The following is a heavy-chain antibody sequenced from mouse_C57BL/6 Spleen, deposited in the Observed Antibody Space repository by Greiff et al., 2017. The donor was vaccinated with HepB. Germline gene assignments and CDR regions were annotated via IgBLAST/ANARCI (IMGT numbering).Heavy chain of an antibody. J-gene: IGHJ1*03. CDR3: ARTWVRSGYFDV. CDR2: ISNLAYSI. CDR1: GFTFSDYG. V-gene: IGHV5-15*01. Sequence: EVKLMESGGGLVQPGGSLKLSCAASGFTFSDYGMAWVRQAPRKGPEWVAFISNLAYSIYYADTVTGRFTISRENAKNTLYLEMSSLRSEDTAMYYCARTWVRSGYFDVWGTGTTVTVSS. D-gene: IGHD1-1*01.